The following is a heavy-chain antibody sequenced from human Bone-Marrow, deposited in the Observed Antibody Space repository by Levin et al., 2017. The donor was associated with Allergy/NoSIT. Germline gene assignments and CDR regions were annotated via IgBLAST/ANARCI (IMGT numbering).Heavy chain of an antibody. D-gene: IGHD6-19*01. CDR3: ARAFGGSSGGVEYFQH. Sequence: ASVKVSCKASGYTFTGYYMHWVRQAPGQGLEWMGRINPNSGGTNYAQKFQGRVTMTRDTSISTAYMELSRLRSDDTAVYYCARAFGGSSGGVEYFQHWGQGTLVTVSS. V-gene: IGHV1-2*06. CDR2: INPNSGGT. J-gene: IGHJ1*01. CDR1: GYTFTGYY.